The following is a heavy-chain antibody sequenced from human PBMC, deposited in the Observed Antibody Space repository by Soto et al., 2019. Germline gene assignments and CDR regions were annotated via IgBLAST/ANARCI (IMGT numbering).Heavy chain of an antibody. V-gene: IGHV3-30-3*01. Sequence: PGGSLRLSCAASGFTFSSYAMHWVRQAPGKGLEWVAVISYDGSNKYYADSVKGRFTISRDNSKNTLYLQMNSLRAEDTAVYYCARTSRGYSGNVYYFDYWGQGTLVTVSS. CDR1: GFTFSSYA. D-gene: IGHD5-12*01. J-gene: IGHJ4*02. CDR2: ISYDGSNK. CDR3: ARTSRGYSGNVYYFDY.